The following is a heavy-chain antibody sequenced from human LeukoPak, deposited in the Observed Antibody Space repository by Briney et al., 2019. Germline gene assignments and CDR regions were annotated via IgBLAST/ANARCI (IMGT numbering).Heavy chain of an antibody. CDR1: GGSIISSSYY. J-gene: IGHJ5*02. CDR2: IYYGGST. D-gene: IGHD3-10*01. CDR3: AKTIRVRGDAYNWFDP. V-gene: IGHV4-39*01. Sequence: SETLSLTRTVSGGSIISSSYYWGWIRQPPGKGLEWIGNIYYGGSTNYNPSLKSRATMSVDTSMNQFSLKLSSVTAADTAVYYCAKTIRVRGDAYNWFDPWGQGTLVTVSS.